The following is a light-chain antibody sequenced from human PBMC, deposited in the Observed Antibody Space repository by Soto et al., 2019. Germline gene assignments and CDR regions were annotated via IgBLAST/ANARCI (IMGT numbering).Light chain of an antibody. CDR3: SSFTSSSTLAV. CDR1: SSDVGGYNY. CDR2: DVN. J-gene: IGLJ2*01. Sequence: QSALTQPASVSGSPGQSITISCTGTSSDVGGYNYVSWYQQQPGKAPKLMIYDVNNRPSGVSNRFSGSKSGNTASLTISGLQAEDEPDYYCSSFTSSSTLAVFGGGTQLTVL. V-gene: IGLV2-14*01.